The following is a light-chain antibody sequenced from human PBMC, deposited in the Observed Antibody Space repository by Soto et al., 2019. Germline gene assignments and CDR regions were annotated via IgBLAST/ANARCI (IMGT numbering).Light chain of an antibody. CDR2: EVS. CDR1: SSDVGGYNY. J-gene: IGLJ2*01. V-gene: IGLV2-14*01. CDR3: SSYISSSTLVV. Sequence: QSALTQPASVSGSPGQSITISCTGTSSDVGGYNYVSWYQQHPGKAPKLMIYEVSNRPSGVSNRFSGSKSDNTASLTISGLQAEDEADYYCSSYISSSTLVVFGGGTKLTVL.